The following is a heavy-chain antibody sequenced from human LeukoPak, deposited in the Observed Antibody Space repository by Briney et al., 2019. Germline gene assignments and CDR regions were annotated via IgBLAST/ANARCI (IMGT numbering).Heavy chain of an antibody. J-gene: IGHJ5*02. V-gene: IGHV1-8*01. CDR1: GYTFTSYD. Sequence: ASVKVSCKASGYTFTSYDINWVRQATGQGLEWMGWMNPNSGNTGYAQKFQGRVTMTRNTSISTAYMELSSLRSEDTAVYYCARAFPSYFDFWSGYNWFDPWGQGTLVTVSS. CDR3: ARAFPSYFDFWSGYNWFDP. D-gene: IGHD3-3*01. CDR2: MNPNSGNT.